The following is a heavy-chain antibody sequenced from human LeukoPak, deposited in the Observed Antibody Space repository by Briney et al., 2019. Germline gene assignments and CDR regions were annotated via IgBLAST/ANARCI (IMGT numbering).Heavy chain of an antibody. D-gene: IGHD3-3*01. Sequence: ASVKVSCKASGYTFTGYYMHWVRQAPRQGLEWMGWINPNSGGTNYAQKFQGRVTMTRDTSISTAYMELSRLRSDDTAVYYCARSGFWSGYYTSAPLYYYYYYMDAWGKGTTVTVSS. CDR3: ARSGFWSGYYTSAPLYYYYYYMDA. CDR1: GYTFTGYY. CDR2: INPNSGGT. J-gene: IGHJ6*03. V-gene: IGHV1-2*02.